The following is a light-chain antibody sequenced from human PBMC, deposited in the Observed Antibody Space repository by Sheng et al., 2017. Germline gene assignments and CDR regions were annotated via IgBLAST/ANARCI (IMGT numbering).Light chain of an antibody. J-gene: IGLJ2*01. V-gene: IGLV3-21*03. Sequence: SYELTQPPSVSLAPGKTARITCGDNDIGSQSVHWYQQKPGQAPVLVMFDDSDRPSGIPERFSGSNSGNTATLTITSVEAGDEADYYCQVWDSRSDSVVFGGGTRLTVL. CDR1: DIGSQS. CDR3: QVWDSRSDSVV. CDR2: DDS.